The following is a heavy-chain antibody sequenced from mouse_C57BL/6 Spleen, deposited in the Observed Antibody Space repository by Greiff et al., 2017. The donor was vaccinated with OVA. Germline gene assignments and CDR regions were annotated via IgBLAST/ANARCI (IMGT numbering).Heavy chain of an antibody. CDR2: LDPSDSYT. J-gene: IGHJ2*01. D-gene: IGHD2-4*01. V-gene: IGHV1-69*01. Sequence: QVQLQQPGAELVMPGASVKLSCKASGYTFTSYWMHWVKQRPGHGLEWIGELDPSDSYTNYNQKFKGKSTLTVDNSSSTAYMQLSSLTAEDAAVYYCARGLRPYYFDYWGQGTTLTVSS. CDR1: GYTFTSYW. CDR3: ARGLRPYYFDY.